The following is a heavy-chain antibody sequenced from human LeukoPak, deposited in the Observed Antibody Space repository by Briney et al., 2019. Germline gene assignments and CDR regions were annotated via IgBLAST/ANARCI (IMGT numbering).Heavy chain of an antibody. CDR3: ARVSYYGSSGYYPAYYYYYYMDV. D-gene: IGHD3-22*01. Sequence: GGSLRLSCAASGFTFSSYWMSWVRQAPGKGLEWVANIKQDGSEKYYVDSVKGRFTISRDNAKNSLYLQMNSLRAEDTAVYYCARVSYYGSSGYYPAYYYYYYMDVWGKGTTVTVSS. CDR2: IKQDGSEK. J-gene: IGHJ6*03. CDR1: GFTFSSYW. V-gene: IGHV3-7*01.